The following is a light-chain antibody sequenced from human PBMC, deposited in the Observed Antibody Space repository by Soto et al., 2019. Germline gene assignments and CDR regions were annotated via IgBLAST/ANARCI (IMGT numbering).Light chain of an antibody. J-gene: IGKJ1*01. Sequence: DIQMTQSPSTLSASRGDRVTITCRASQSVFSWLAWYQQKPGKAPILLIYKASSLESGVPSRFSGSGSGTEFTLTISSLHPDDTATYYCQQYYTYRTFGQGTKVEIK. CDR3: QQYYTYRT. CDR2: KAS. CDR1: QSVFSW. V-gene: IGKV1-5*03.